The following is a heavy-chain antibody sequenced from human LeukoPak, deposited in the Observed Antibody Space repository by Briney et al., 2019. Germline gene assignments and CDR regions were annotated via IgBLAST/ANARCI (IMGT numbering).Heavy chain of an antibody. CDR1: GFTFSSYA. CDR3: AKVGDRYLWGFSDY. Sequence: PGGSLRLSCAASGFTFSSYAMSWVRQAPGKGLEWVSAISGSGGSTYYADSVKGRFTISRDNSKNTLYLQMNSLRAEDTAVYYCAKVGDRYLWGFSDYWGQGTLVTVSS. V-gene: IGHV3-23*01. CDR2: ISGSGGST. D-gene: IGHD1-14*01. J-gene: IGHJ4*02.